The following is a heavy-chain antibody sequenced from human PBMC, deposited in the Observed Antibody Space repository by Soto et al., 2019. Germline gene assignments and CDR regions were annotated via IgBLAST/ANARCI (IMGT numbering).Heavy chain of an antibody. D-gene: IGHD6-19*01. CDR1: GFSFSSCA. J-gene: IGHJ4*02. V-gene: IGHV3-30-3*01. CDR3: ARGNIAVAGIAYYVDY. Sequence: QVQLVESGGGVVQPGRSLRLSCAASGFSFSSCAMHWVRQAPGKGLEWVADISHDGSNKYYADSVKGRFTISRDNSGNTVYLQMNSLRPDDTAVYYCARGNIAVAGIAYYVDYWGQGTLVTVSS. CDR2: ISHDGSNK.